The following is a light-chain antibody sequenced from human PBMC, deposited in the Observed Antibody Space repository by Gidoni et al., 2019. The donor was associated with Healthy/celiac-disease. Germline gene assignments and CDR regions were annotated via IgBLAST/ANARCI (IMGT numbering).Light chain of an antibody. CDR3: QQYGSSPLFT. Sequence: EIVLTQSPGTLSLSPGEGATLSCRASQSVSSSYLAWYQQTPGQAPRLLIYGASSRATGIPDRFSGSGSGTDFTLTISRLEPEDFAVYYCQQYGSSPLFTFGPGTKVDIK. V-gene: IGKV3-20*01. CDR1: QSVSSSY. CDR2: GAS. J-gene: IGKJ3*01.